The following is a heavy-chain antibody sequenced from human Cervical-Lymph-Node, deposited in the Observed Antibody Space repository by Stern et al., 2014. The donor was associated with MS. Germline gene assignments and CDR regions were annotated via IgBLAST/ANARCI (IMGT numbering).Heavy chain of an antibody. D-gene: IGHD2-8*02. CDR1: GDSISSYTHY. J-gene: IGHJ4*02. V-gene: IGHV4-39*01. CDR3: AKHACTGAACPFDL. CDR2: VYYSGAT. Sequence: VQLVESGPGLVKPSETLSLTCAVSGDSISSYTHYWAWIRQPPGKGLEWIGSVYYSGATYYNPPLKAPATISGDPSKNPFSLGLNSVTAADTAVYYCAKHACTGAACPFDLWGQGTLVTVSS.